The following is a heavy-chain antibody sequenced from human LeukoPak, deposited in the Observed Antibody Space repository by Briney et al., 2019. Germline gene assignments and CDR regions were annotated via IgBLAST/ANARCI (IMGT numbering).Heavy chain of an antibody. CDR1: GFTFSGSW. V-gene: IGHV3-7*01. J-gene: IGHJ4*02. CDR3: ARDPLGGALDY. Sequence: PGGSLRLSCAASGFTFSGSWMSWVRQAPGKGLEWVAIIKQDGSDKYYVDSVKGRFTISKDNAKNSLYLQMNSLRVEDTAVCYCARDPLGGALDYWGQGTLVTVSS. CDR2: IKQDGSDK.